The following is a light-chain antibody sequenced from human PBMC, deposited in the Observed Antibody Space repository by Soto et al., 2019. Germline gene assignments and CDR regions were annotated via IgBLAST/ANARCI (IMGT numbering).Light chain of an antibody. V-gene: IGKV3-20*01. CDR1: QSVSSNY. J-gene: IGKJ1*01. CDR2: AAS. Sequence: EIVLTQSPGTLSLSPGERSTLSCRASQSVSSNYVAWYQQKPGQAPRLLIYAASSRITGIPDRFSASGSVTEFTLTISRLASEDFAVYHCLQCGSSRRTFGQGPKVAVK. CDR3: LQCGSSRRT.